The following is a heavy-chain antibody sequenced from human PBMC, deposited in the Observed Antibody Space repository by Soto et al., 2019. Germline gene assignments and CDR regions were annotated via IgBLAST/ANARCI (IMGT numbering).Heavy chain of an antibody. CDR1: GFTFSSYG. CDR3: AKTGDSGYDWGWFDP. Sequence: QVQLVESGGGVVQPGGSLRLSCAASGFTFSSYGMHWVRQAPGKGLEWVAVISYHGMNTHYADSVKGRFTISRDNYKNTLYLHMNTLRPEDTAVYYCAKTGDSGYDWGWFDPCGQGTLVTVSS. D-gene: IGHD5-12*01. J-gene: IGHJ5*02. CDR2: ISYHGMNT. V-gene: IGHV3-30*18.